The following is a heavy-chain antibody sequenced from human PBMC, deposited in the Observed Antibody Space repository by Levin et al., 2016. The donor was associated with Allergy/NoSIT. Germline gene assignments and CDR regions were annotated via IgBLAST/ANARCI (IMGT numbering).Heavy chain of an antibody. D-gene: IGHD3-16*01. CDR2: ISAYDDNT. J-gene: IGHJ4*01. CDR1: GYTFTSYG. V-gene: IGHV1-18*01. Sequence: ASVKVSCKASGYTFTSYGISWVRQAPGQGLEWMGWISAYDDNTLYAQNLQGRVSMTTDASTSTVYMELRSLTSDDTAVYYCARDPSGGPHFDYWGHGTLLTVSS. CDR3: ARDPSGGPHFDY.